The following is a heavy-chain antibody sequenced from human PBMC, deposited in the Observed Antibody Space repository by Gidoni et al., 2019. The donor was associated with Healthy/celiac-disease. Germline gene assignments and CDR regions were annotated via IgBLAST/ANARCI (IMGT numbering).Heavy chain of an antibody. Sequence: EVQLVESGGGLVKPGGSLRLSCAASGFTFSSYSMNWVRQAPGKGLGWVSSISSSSSYIYSADSVKGRFTISRDNAKNSLYLQMNSLRAEDTAVYYCARGRGYSYGWVGDYWGQGTLVTVSS. V-gene: IGHV3-21*01. CDR1: GFTFSSYS. D-gene: IGHD5-18*01. J-gene: IGHJ4*02. CDR3: ARGRGYSYGWVGDY. CDR2: ISSSSSYI.